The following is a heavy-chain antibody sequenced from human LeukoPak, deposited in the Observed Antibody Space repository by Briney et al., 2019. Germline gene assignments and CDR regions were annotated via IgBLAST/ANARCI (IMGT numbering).Heavy chain of an antibody. D-gene: IGHD6-19*01. CDR1: GYTFSNYW. Sequence: GESLKTSCKAFGYTFSNYWIGWVRQIPGKDLEWMGIIYPGDSETRYSPSFQGQVTVSADKSISTVYVQWSSLKASDTAIYYCARALYTSKGWYADYWGQGTLVTVSS. CDR3: ARALYTSKGWYADY. J-gene: IGHJ4*02. V-gene: IGHV5-51*01. CDR2: IYPGDSET.